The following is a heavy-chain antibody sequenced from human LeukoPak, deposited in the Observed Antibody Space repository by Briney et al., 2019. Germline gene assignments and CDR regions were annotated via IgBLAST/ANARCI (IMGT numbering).Heavy chain of an antibody. CDR2: ITSDGSNI. J-gene: IGHJ4*02. Sequence: PGGSLRLSCAASGFTFSSFWLHWVRQAPGKGLEWVSRITSDGSNINYADSVQGRFTISRDNAKNTLYLQMNSLRAEGTAVYYCARGGHSSFDYWGQGALVTVSS. CDR1: GFTFSSFW. V-gene: IGHV3-74*01. CDR3: ARGGHSSFDY. D-gene: IGHD3-16*01.